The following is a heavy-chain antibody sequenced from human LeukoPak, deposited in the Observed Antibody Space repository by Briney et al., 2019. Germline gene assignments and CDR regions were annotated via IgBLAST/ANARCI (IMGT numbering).Heavy chain of an antibody. CDR2: ISGSGDST. J-gene: IGHJ4*02. CDR3: AKSSGTDY. Sequence: GGSLRLSCAASGFTFSSYAMTWVRQAPGKGLEWVSVISGSGDSTYYADSVKGRFTISRDNSKNTLFLQTHSLRAEDTAVYYCAKSSGTDYWGQGTLVTVSS. D-gene: IGHD3-10*01. V-gene: IGHV3-23*01. CDR1: GFTFSSYA.